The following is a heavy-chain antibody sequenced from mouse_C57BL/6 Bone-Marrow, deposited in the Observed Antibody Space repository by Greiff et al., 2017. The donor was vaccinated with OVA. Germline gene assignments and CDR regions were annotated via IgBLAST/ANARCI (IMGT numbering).Heavy chain of an antibody. D-gene: IGHD1-1*02. J-gene: IGHJ2*01. V-gene: IGHV3-6*01. Sequence: ESGPGLVKPSQSLSLTCSVTGYSITSGYSWNWIRQFPGNKLEWMGYISYDGSNNYNPSLKNRISITRDTSKNQFFLKLNSVTTEDTATYYCAGGSVDYWGQGTTLTVSS. CDR1: GYSITSGYS. CDR2: ISYDGSN. CDR3: AGGSVDY.